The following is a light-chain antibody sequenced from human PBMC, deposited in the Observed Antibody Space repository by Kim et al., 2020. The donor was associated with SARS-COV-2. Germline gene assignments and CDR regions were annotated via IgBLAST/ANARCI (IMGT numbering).Light chain of an antibody. V-gene: IGLV6-57*02. CDR1: PGAIASGY. Sequence: KPVTISCAGSPGAIASGYVQWYQQRPGSAPTTVIYEDDQRPSGVPDRFSGSIDSSANSASLTISGLQTDDEATYYCQTYDKNTHWVFGGGTKLTVL. J-gene: IGLJ3*02. CDR3: QTYDKNTHWV. CDR2: EDD.